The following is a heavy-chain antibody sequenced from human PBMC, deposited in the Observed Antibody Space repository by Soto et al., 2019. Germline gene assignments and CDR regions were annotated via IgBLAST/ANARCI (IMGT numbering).Heavy chain of an antibody. V-gene: IGHV5-51*01. CDR3: ARFVSYHHFLNGYHDYLGY. J-gene: IGHJ4*02. CDR1: GYRFTSYW. CDR2: IYAADSES. D-gene: IGHD3-3*02. Sequence: PGESLKISCQGSGYRFTSYWIAWVRQKPGKGLEWMGTIYAADSESKYSPSFQGQVSFSADRSNNTAHLQWSSLKASDTATYFCARFVSYHHFLNGYHDYLGYWGQGTPVTVSS.